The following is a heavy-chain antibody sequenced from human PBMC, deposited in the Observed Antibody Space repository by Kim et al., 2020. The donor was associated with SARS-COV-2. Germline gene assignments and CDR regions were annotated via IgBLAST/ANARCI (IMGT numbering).Heavy chain of an antibody. Sequence: YAAHAKGRFTNSKDHSKNTMQLQMTSLKTADTALYYCTTDQYGILPYFDYWGEGTLVTVSS. V-gene: IGHV3-15*01. J-gene: IGHJ4*02. CDR3: TTDQYGILPYFDY. D-gene: IGHD6-6*01.